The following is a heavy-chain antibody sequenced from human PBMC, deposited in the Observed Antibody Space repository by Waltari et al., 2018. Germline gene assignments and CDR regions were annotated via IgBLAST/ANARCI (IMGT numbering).Heavy chain of an antibody. Sequence: QVQLVQSGAEVKKPGSSVKVSCTASGGPFSSYPISWVRQAPGHGLGWMGRIIPIFGTANYAQKFQGRVTITADKSTSTAYMELSSLRSEDTAVYYCARDLWAVVAAPPYYYYGMDVWGQGTTVTVSS. V-gene: IGHV1-69*08. CDR3: ARDLWAVVAAPPYYYYGMDV. CDR2: IIPIFGTA. CDR1: GGPFSSYP. D-gene: IGHD2-15*01. J-gene: IGHJ6*02.